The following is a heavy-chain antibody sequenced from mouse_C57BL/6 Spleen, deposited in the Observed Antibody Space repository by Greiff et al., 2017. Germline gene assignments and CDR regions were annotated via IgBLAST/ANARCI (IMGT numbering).Heavy chain of an antibody. CDR1: GFTFSSYG. CDR2: ISSGGSYT. J-gene: IGHJ2*01. CDR3: ARHSDGAGPFDY. V-gene: IGHV5-6*01. Sequence: EVQVVESGGDLVKPGGSLKLSCAASGFTFSSYGMSWVRQTPDKRLEWVATISSGGSYTYYPDSVKGRFTISRDNAKNTLYLQMSSLKSEDTAMYYWARHSDGAGPFDYWGQGTTLTVSS. D-gene: IGHD3-2*02.